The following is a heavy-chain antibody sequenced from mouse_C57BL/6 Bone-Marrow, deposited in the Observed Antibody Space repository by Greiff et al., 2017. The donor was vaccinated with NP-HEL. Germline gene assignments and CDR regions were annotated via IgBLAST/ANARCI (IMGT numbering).Heavy chain of an antibody. D-gene: IGHD2-3*01. CDR3: AIKEGWLHYYAMDY. V-gene: IGHV1-59*01. J-gene: IGHJ4*01. CDR1: GYTFTSYW. CDR2: IDPSDSYT. Sequence: QVQLQQPGAELVRPGTSVKLSCKASGYTFTSYWMHWVKQRPGQGLEWIGVIDPSDSYTNYNQKFKGKATLTVDTSSSTAYMQLSSLTSEDSAVYYCAIKEGWLHYYAMDYWGQGTSVTVSS.